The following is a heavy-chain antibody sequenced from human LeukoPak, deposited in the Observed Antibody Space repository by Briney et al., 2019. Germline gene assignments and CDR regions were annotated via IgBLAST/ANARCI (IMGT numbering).Heavy chain of an antibody. J-gene: IGHJ4*02. CDR2: ISSNGDTT. CDR1: GFTFSTYA. V-gene: IGHV3-64D*09. Sequence: GGSLRLSCAASGFTFSTYAMHWVRQAPGKGLAYVSAISSNGDTTYYADSVKGRFTISRDNSKNTLYLQMGSLTTEDTAIYYCVRLAAGPTTTPYWGQGALVTVSS. D-gene: IGHD1-26*01. CDR3: VRLAAGPTTTPY.